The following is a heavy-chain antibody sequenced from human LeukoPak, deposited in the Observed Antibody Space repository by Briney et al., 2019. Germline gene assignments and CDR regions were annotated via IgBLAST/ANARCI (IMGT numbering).Heavy chain of an antibody. CDR3: AFGQATGSDY. D-gene: IGHD1-1*01. Sequence: GGSLRLSCAASGFTFDDYAMHWVRQAPGKGLEWVSGISWNSGFIVYADSVRGRFTISRDNAKNSLYLQMNSLRPEDTALYFCAFGQATGSDYWGQGTLVTVSS. CDR2: ISWNSGFI. V-gene: IGHV3-9*01. J-gene: IGHJ4*02. CDR1: GFTFDDYA.